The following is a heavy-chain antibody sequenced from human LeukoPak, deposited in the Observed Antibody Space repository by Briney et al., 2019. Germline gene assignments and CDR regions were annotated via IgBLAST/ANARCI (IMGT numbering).Heavy chain of an antibody. D-gene: IGHD3-22*01. J-gene: IGHJ4*02. Sequence: PSETLSLTCTVSGGSIRSSSYYWGWIRQPPGKGLEWIGSIYYSGSTHYSPSLKSRVTISVDTSKNQLSLKLSSVTAADTAMYYCARNSTYYYDRSTYSYFDDWGQGTLVTVSS. CDR1: GGSIRSSSYY. CDR3: ARNSTYYYDRSTYSYFDD. V-gene: IGHV4-39*01. CDR2: IYYSGST.